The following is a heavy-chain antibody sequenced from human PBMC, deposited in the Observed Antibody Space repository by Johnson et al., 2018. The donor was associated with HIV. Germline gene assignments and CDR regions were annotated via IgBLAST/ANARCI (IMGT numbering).Heavy chain of an antibody. V-gene: IGHV3-7*03. CDR2: IKQDGSEK. D-gene: IGHD3-10*01. CDR3: ARDTSGEGRAFDI. J-gene: IGHJ3*02. Sequence: VQLVESGGGVVQPGRSLRLSCAASGFTVSSNYMSWVRQAPGKGLEWVANIKQDGSEKYYVDSVKGRFSISRDNAKNSLDLQMNSLRAEDTAVYYCARDTSGEGRAFDIWGQGTMVTVSS. CDR1: GFTVSSNY.